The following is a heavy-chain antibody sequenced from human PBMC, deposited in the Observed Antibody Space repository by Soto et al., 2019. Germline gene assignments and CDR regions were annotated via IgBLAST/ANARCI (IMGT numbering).Heavy chain of an antibody. J-gene: IGHJ4*02. CDR3: ASYSSSLGFDY. V-gene: IGHV4-30-4*01. Sequence: SETLSLTCTVSGGSISSGDHYWSWTRQPPGKGLEWIGYIYYSGSTYYNPSLKSRVSISVDTSKNQFSLKLSSVTAADTAVYFCASYSSSLGFDYWGQGTLVTVSS. CDR1: GGSISSGDHY. CDR2: IYYSGST. D-gene: IGHD6-6*01.